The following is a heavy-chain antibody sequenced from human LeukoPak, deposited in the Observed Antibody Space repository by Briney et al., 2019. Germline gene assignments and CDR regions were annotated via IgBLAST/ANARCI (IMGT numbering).Heavy chain of an antibody. CDR1: GYTSTGYY. CDR3: ARVPRYSNYAFAWFDP. J-gene: IGHJ5*02. Sequence: ASVKASCKAFGYTSTGYYMHWVRQAPGQGLEWMGWINPNSGGTNYAQKFQGRVTMTRDTSISTAYMELSRLRSDDTAVYYCARVPRYSNYAFAWFDPWGQGTLVTVSS. D-gene: IGHD4-11*01. CDR2: INPNSGGT. V-gene: IGHV1-2*02.